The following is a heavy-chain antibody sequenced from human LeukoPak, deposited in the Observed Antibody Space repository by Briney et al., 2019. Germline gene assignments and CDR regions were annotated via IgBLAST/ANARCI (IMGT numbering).Heavy chain of an antibody. J-gene: IGHJ4*02. V-gene: IGHV3-23*01. Sequence: GGSLRLSCAASGFTFDDYAMHWVRQAPGKGLEWVSAISGSGGSTYYADSVKGRFTISRDNSKNTLYLQMNSLRAEDTAVYYCAKDKLAYCSGGSCYYFDYWGQGTLVTVSS. CDR1: GFTFDDYA. CDR3: AKDKLAYCSGGSCYYFDY. CDR2: ISGSGGST. D-gene: IGHD2-15*01.